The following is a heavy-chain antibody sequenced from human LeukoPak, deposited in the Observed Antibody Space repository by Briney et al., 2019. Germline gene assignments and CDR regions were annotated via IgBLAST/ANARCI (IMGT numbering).Heavy chain of an antibody. J-gene: IGHJ3*02. V-gene: IGHV4-59*01. CDR3: TRSDYSGSGTYTELDAFDI. CDR2: ISYSGSA. CDR1: GGSMSGYY. D-gene: IGHD3-10*01. Sequence: SETLSLTCTVSGGSMSGYYWSWIRQPPGKGLEWIAHISYSGSANYSPSLKSRVTVSLDTSKSQFSLKVISVTAADSALYYCTRSDYSGSGTYTELDAFDIWGRGTMVTVSS.